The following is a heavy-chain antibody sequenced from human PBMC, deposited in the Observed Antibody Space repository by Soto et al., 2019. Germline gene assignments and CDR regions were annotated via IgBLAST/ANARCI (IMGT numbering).Heavy chain of an antibody. CDR3: ARQGSSGWYMGNWFDP. D-gene: IGHD6-19*01. J-gene: IGHJ5*02. CDR2: IYPGDSDT. Sequence: GESLKISCKGSGDSFTSYWIGWVRQMSGKGLEWMGIIYPGDSDTRYSPSFQGQVTISADKSISTAYLQWSSLKASDTAMYYCARQGSSGWYMGNWFDPWGQGTLVTVSS. V-gene: IGHV5-51*01. CDR1: GDSFTSYW.